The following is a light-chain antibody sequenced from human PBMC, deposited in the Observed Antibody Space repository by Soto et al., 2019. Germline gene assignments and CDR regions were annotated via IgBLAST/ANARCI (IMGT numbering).Light chain of an antibody. CDR2: AAS. Sequence: DIQLTQSPSFLSASVGDRVTITCRASQGISSYLAWYQQKPGKAPKLLIYAASTLQSGVPSRFSGSGSGTEFTLTISSLQPEDFATYYCQQPNGLTFGGGTKVELK. CDR3: QQPNGLT. CDR1: QGISSY. J-gene: IGKJ4*01. V-gene: IGKV1-9*01.